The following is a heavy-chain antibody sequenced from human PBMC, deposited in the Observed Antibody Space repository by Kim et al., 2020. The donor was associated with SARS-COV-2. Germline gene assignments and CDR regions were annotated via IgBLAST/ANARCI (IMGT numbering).Heavy chain of an antibody. CDR1: GFTFSDYY. D-gene: IGHD5-12*01. CDR2: ISSSSSYT. CDR3: ARDRGDGYNSASFDY. J-gene: IGHJ4*02. V-gene: IGHV3-11*06. Sequence: GGSLRLSCAASGFTFSDYYMSWIRQAPGKGLEWVSYISSSSSYTNYADSVKGRFTISRDNAKNSLYLQMNSLRAEDTAVYYCARDRGDGYNSASFDYWGQGTLVTVSS.